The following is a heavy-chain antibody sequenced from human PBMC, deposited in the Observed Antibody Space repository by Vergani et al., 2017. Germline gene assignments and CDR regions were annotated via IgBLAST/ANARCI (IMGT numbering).Heavy chain of an antibody. J-gene: IGHJ6*02. D-gene: IGHD4-11*01. CDR3: AKGSSFNYLHPLGYYYGMDV. Sequence: EEQLLESGGGLVQPGGSLRLSCAASGFTFSTYAMSWVRQAPGKGLEWVSAISGSGGSTYYADSVKGRFTISRDNSKNTLYLQMNSLRAEDTAVYYCAKGSSFNYLHPLGYYYGMDVWGQGTTVTVSS. CDR2: ISGSGGST. CDR1: GFTFSTYA. V-gene: IGHV3-23*01.